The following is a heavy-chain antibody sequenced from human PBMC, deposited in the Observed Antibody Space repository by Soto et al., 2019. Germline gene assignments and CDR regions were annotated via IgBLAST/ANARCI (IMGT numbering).Heavy chain of an antibody. D-gene: IGHD5-12*01. Sequence: SETLSLTCTVSGGSISSGGYYWSWIRQHPGKGLEWIGYIYYSGSTYYNPSLKSRLTISVDTSKNQFSLKLSSVTAADTAVYYCARDRRLLYGMDVWGQGTTVTVSS. CDR3: ARDRRLLYGMDV. V-gene: IGHV4-31*03. J-gene: IGHJ6*02. CDR1: GGSISSGGYY. CDR2: IYYSGST.